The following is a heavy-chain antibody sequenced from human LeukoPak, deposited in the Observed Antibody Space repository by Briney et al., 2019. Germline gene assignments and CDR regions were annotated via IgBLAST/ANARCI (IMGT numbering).Heavy chain of an antibody. D-gene: IGHD6-19*01. Sequence: PGGSLRLSCAASGFTFSDYYMSWIRQAPGKGLKWVSYISSSGSTIYYADSVKGRFTISRDNAKNSLYLQMNSLRAEDTAVYYCARGFYSSGWYVRNYYYYYGMDVWGQRTTVTVSS. CDR2: ISSSGSTI. CDR1: GFTFSDYY. V-gene: IGHV3-11*01. J-gene: IGHJ6*02. CDR3: ARGFYSSGWYVRNYYYYYGMDV.